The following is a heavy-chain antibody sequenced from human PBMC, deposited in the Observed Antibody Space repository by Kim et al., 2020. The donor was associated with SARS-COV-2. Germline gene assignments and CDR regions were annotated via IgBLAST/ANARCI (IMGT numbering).Heavy chain of an antibody. D-gene: IGHD3-3*01. J-gene: IGHJ4*02. CDR3: ARIPSGYSYYFDY. Sequence: YYNPSLKSRVTISVDTSKNQFSLKLSSVTAADTAVYYCARIPSGYSYYFDYWGQGTLVTVSS. V-gene: IGHV4-31*02.